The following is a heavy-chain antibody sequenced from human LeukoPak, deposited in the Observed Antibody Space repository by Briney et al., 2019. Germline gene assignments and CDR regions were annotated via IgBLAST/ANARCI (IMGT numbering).Heavy chain of an antibody. D-gene: IGHD3-10*01. CDR1: GGTFSSYA. V-gene: IGHV1-69*04. CDR2: IIPILGIA. J-gene: IGHJ6*02. Sequence: ASVKVSCKASGGTFSSYAISWVRQAPGQGLEWMGRIIPILGIANYAQKFQGRVTITADKSTSTAYMELSSLRSGDTAVYYCARVLPLWFGESNYYYGMDVWGQGTTVTVSS. CDR3: ARVLPLWFGESNYYYGMDV.